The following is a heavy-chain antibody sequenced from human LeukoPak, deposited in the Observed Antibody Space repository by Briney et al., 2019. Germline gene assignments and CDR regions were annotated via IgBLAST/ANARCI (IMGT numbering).Heavy chain of an antibody. J-gene: IGHJ4*02. D-gene: IGHD3-10*01. CDR3: ARGRGLPGPLDY. CDR1: RFTFSSYS. V-gene: IGHV3-21*01. Sequence: GGSLRLSCAASRFTFSSYSMNWVRQAPGKGLEWVSSISSSSSHIYYADSVKGRFTISRDNAKNSLYLQMNSLRAEDTAVYYCARGRGLPGPLDYWGQGTLVTVSS. CDR2: ISSSSSHI.